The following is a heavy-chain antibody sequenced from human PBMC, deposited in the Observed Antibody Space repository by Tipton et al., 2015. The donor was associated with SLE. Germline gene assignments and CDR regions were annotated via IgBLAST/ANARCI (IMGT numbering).Heavy chain of an antibody. CDR1: GGSISSSSYY. CDR2: IYYSGGT. D-gene: IGHD6-13*01. CDR3: ARDLGLYSSSWYEGFDP. Sequence: LRLSCTVSGGSISSSSYYWGWIRQPPGKGLEWIGSIYYSGGTYYNPSLKSRVTISVDTSKNQFSLKLSSVTAADTAVYYCARDLGLYSSSWYEGFDPWGQGTLVTVSS. V-gene: IGHV4-39*07. J-gene: IGHJ5*02.